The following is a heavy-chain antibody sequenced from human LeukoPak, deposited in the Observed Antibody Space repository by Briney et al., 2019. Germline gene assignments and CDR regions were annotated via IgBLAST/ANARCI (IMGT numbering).Heavy chain of an antibody. CDR3: ARGVRAYHFWSSPTCFDY. CDR1: GGSISRSSYY. V-gene: IGHV4-39*07. D-gene: IGHD3-3*01. CDR2: IYYSGST. Sequence: SETLSLTCSVSGGSISRSSYYWGWIRQPPGKGLEWIGSIYYSGSTYYDPSLKSRVTISVDKSKSQFSLDLTSVTAADTAVYYCARGVRAYHFWSSPTCFDYWGQGSLVTVSS. J-gene: IGHJ4*02.